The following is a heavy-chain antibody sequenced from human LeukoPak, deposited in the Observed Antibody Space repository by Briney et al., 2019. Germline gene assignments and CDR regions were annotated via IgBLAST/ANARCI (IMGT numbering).Heavy chain of an antibody. V-gene: IGHV1-2*02. D-gene: IGHD3-10*01. CDR2: INPNSGGT. J-gene: IGHJ5*02. CDR1: GYTFTGYY. CDR3: ARRLLWFGDHTHWFDP. Sequence: ASVKVSCKASGYTFTGYYMHWVRQAPGQGLEWMGWINPNSGGTNYAQKFQGRVTMTRDTSISTAYMELSRLRSDDTAVYYCARRLLWFGDHTHWFDPWGQGTPVTVSS.